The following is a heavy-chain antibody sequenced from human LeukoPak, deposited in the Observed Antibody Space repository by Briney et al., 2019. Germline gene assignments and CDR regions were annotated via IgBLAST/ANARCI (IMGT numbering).Heavy chain of an antibody. CDR2: IYYSGST. CDR1: GGSISSGDYY. D-gene: IGHD7-27*01. CDR3: ARVSGPGLGTFDY. J-gene: IGHJ4*02. Sequence: SETLSLACTVSGGSISSGDYYWSWIRQPPGKGLEWIGYIYYSGSTYYNPSLKCRVTISVDTSKNRFSLKLSSVTAADTAVYYCARVSGPGLGTFDYWGQGTLVTVSS. V-gene: IGHV4-30-4*01.